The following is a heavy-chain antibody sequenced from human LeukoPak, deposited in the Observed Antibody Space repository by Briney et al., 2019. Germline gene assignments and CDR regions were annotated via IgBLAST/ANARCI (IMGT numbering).Heavy chain of an antibody. Sequence: SETLSLTCTVSGGSISSSSYYWGWIRQPPGKGLEWIGSIYYSGSTYYNPSLKSRVTISVDTSKNQFSLKLSSVTAADTAVYYCARIAGIAVAHFDYWGQGTLVTVSS. D-gene: IGHD6-19*01. CDR2: IYYSGST. J-gene: IGHJ4*02. CDR3: ARIAGIAVAHFDY. CDR1: GGSISSSSYY. V-gene: IGHV4-39*07.